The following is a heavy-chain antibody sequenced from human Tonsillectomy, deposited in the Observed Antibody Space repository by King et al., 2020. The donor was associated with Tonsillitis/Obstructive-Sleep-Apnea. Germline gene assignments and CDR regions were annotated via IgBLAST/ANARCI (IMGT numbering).Heavy chain of an antibody. V-gene: IGHV3-23*04. J-gene: IGHJ3*02. CDR3: AKGHGDDDAFDI. CDR1: GFTFSSYT. D-gene: IGHD4-17*01. Sequence: QLVQSGGGLVQPGGSLRLSCAASGFTFSSYTMNWVRQAPGKGLEWVSGITGTAFNTYYADSVKGRFTISRDNSRNTLHLHMNSLRAGDTAVDYCAKGHGDDDAFDIGGQGTMVTVPS. CDR2: ITGTAFNT.